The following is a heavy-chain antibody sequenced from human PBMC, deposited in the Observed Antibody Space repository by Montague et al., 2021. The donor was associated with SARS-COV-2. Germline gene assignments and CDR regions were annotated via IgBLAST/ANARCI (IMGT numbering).Heavy chain of an antibody. D-gene: IGHD3-22*01. V-gene: IGHV4-39*01. CDR2: IYYSGST. CDR1: GGSISSSSYY. CDR3: ARHGKTSIAIIVVVIGYFDY. J-gene: IGHJ4*02. Sequence: SETLSLTCTVSGGSISSSSYYWGWIRQPPGKGLEWIGSIYYSGSTXYNPSLKSRVTISVDTSKNQFSLKLSSVTAADTAVYYCARHGKTSIAIIVVVIGYFDYWGQGTLVTVSS.